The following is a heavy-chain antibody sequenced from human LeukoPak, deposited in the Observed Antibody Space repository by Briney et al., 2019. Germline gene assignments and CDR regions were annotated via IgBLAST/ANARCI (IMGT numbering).Heavy chain of an antibody. V-gene: IGHV1-46*01. CDR3: ARDQEAIDY. CDR1: GYSFTSNY. CDR2: IYPRDGST. J-gene: IGHJ4*02. Sequence: GASVKVSCKSSGYSFTSNYMHWVRQAPGQGLEWMGMIYPRDGSTSYAQKFQGRVTVTRDTSTCTVHMELSGLRSEDTAVYYCARDQEAIDYWGQGTLVTVSS.